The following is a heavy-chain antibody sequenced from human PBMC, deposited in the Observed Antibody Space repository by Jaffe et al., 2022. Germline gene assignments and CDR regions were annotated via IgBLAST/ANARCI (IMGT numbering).Heavy chain of an antibody. J-gene: IGHJ4*02. CDR1: GYTFTSYY. V-gene: IGHV1-46*03. Sequence: QVQLVQSGAEVKKPGASVKVSCKASGYTFTSYYIHWVRQAPGQGPEWMGIINPSGGVTSYAQEFQGRVTMTRDTSTSTVYMDLSILRSEDTAVYYCARVGPGSGYDAYFDYWGQGTLVTVSS. CDR3: ARVGPGSGYDAYFDY. D-gene: IGHD5-12*01. CDR2: INPSGGVT.